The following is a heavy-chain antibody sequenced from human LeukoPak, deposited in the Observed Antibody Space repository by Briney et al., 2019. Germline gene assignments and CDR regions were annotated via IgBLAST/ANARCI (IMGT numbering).Heavy chain of an antibody. V-gene: IGHV3-48*04. CDR3: AKEDSISSDLDP. CDR1: GFTFSSYS. CDR2: ISGSSSII. J-gene: IGHJ5*02. D-gene: IGHD6-13*01. Sequence: GGSLRLSCAASGFTFSSYSMNWVRQAPGKGLEWVSYISGSSSIIYYADPVKGRFTISRDNAKNSLYLQMNSLRAEDTAVYYCAKEDSISSDLDPWGQGTLSPSPQ.